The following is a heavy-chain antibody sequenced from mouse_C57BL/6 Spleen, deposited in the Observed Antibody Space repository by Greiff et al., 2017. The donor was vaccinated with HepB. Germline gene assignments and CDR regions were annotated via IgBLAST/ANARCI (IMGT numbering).Heavy chain of an antibody. V-gene: IGHV1-55*01. Sequence: QVQLQQPGAELVKPGASVKMSCKASGYTFTSYWITWVKQRPGQGLEWIGDIYPGSGSTNYNEKFKSKATLTVDTSSSTAYMQLSSLTSEDSAVYYCAREFGTTVVAGTWNAMDYWGQGTSVTVSS. D-gene: IGHD1-1*01. CDR3: AREFGTTVVAGTWNAMDY. J-gene: IGHJ4*01. CDR2: IYPGSGST. CDR1: GYTFTSYW.